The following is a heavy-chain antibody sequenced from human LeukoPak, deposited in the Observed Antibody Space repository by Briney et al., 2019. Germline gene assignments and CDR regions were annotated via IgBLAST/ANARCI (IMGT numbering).Heavy chain of an antibody. CDR3: ARNIWFGESADAFDI. J-gene: IGHJ3*02. CDR2: INPNSGGT. D-gene: IGHD3-10*01. CDR1: GYAFTGYY. Sequence: ASVKVSCKASGYAFTGYYMHWVRQAPGQGLEWMGWINPNSGGTNYAQKFQGRVTMTRDKSIRTAYMELSRLTSDDTAVYYCARNIWFGESADAFDIWGQGTMVTVSS. V-gene: IGHV1-2*02.